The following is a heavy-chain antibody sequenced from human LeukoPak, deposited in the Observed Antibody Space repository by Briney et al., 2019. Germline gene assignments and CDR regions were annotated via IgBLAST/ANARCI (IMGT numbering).Heavy chain of an antibody. V-gene: IGHV1-18*01. Sequence: ASVKVSSKASGYTFTSYNINWVRQAPGQGLEWMGWISTYNGNTNYAQKFQGRVTMTTDTSTSTAYMELRSLRSDDTAVYYCARRGYSYGPDLYYYYYGMDVWGQGTTVTVSS. D-gene: IGHD5-18*01. CDR3: ARRGYSYGPDLYYYYYGMDV. CDR2: ISTYNGNT. CDR1: GYTFTSYN. J-gene: IGHJ6*02.